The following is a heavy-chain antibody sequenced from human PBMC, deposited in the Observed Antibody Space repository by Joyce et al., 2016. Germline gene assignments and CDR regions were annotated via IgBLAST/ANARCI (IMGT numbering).Heavy chain of an antibody. V-gene: IGHV1-69*12. CDR3: ARDFQPLCSSGTCYNWFDP. Sequence: QVQLVQSGAEVKKPGSSVKVSCKASEGTFRTYAISWVRQAPVQGLEWKGGSSPGFGTTNCAQKFQGRVTITADESTSTAYMDLTSLRSDDTAVYYCARDFQPLCSSGTCYNWFDPWGQGTLVTVSS. J-gene: IGHJ5*02. CDR1: EGTFRTYA. CDR2: SSPGFGTT. D-gene: IGHD2-15*01.